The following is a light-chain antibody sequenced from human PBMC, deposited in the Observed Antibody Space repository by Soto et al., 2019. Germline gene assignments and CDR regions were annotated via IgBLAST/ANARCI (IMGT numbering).Light chain of an antibody. Sequence: VICMTQSPSLLSASTGDRVTISCRMSQGISSYLAWYQQKPGKAPELLIYAASTLQSGVPSRFSGGGSGTHFTLTISSLQPDDFASYFCLQYYNFSWTFGQGTKVDIK. CDR3: LQYYNFSWT. J-gene: IGKJ1*01. V-gene: IGKV1D-8*03. CDR1: QGISSY. CDR2: AAS.